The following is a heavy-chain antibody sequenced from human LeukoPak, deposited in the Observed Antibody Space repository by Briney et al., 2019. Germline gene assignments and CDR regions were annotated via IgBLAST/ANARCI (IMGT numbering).Heavy chain of an antibody. V-gene: IGHV4-38-2*01. CDR2: IHHSGST. Sequence: SETLSLTCAVSGYSISSGYYWGWIRQPPGKGLEWIGSIHHSGSTYYNPSLKSRVTISVDTSKNQFSLKLSSVTAADTAVYYCARVRGSGSYKNFDYWGQGTLVTVSS. CDR1: GYSISSGYY. J-gene: IGHJ4*02. D-gene: IGHD3-10*01. CDR3: ARVRGSGSYKNFDY.